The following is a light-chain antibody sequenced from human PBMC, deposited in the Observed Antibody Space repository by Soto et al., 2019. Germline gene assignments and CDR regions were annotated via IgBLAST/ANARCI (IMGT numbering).Light chain of an antibody. CDR3: AVWDDGLNGWV. J-gene: IGLJ3*02. CDR1: SPNIGINT. Sequence: QLVLTQPPSASGTPGQRVSISCSGSSPNIGINTVNWYQQLPGTAPKLLIYGNNERPSGVPDRFSGSKSGTSASLAISGLQSEDEADYYCAVWDDGLNGWVFGGGTKVTVL. CDR2: GNN. V-gene: IGLV1-44*01.